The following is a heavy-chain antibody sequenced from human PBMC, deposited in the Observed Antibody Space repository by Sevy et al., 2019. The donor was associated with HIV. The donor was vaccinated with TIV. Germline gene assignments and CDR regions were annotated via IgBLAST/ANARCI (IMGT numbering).Heavy chain of an antibody. CDR1: GFTFSDYY. V-gene: IGHV3-11*06. J-gene: IGHJ4*02. D-gene: IGHD1-26*01. Sequence: GGSLRLSCSASGFTFSDYYMNWIRQAPGKGLEWISYISFSSNYTMYADSVTGRFTISRDNAKNSLYAQMNSLRAEDTAVYYCARGLVGANFGSDYWGQGRLVTVSS. CDR2: ISFSSNYT. CDR3: ARGLVGANFGSDY.